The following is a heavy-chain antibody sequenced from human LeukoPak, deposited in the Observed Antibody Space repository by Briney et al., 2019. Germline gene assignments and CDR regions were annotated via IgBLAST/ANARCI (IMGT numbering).Heavy chain of an antibody. J-gene: IGHJ5*02. CDR1: GYTFTSYG. CDR2: ISAYNGNT. Sequence: GASVKVSCKASGYTFTSYGISWVRQAPGQGLEWMGWISAYNGNTNYAQKLQGRVTMTTDTSTSTAYMELRSLRSDDTAVYYCAIPYCSGGSCYPEVFDPWGQGTLVTVSS. V-gene: IGHV1-18*01. CDR3: AIPYCSGGSCYPEVFDP. D-gene: IGHD2-15*01.